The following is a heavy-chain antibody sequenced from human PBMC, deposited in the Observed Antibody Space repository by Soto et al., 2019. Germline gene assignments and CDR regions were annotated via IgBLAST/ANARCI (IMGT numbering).Heavy chain of an antibody. D-gene: IGHD3-22*01. V-gene: IGHV1-46*01. Sequence: QVQVAQSGAEVKRPGASVKVSCWASGYPFTNFYIHWVRQAPGQGLEWMGIINPSGGSTAYAQKLLGRVSMTRDTSTSTVYMEVSSLRSEDTAVYYCARADYYGSSGYHLDYWGQGPLVIVSS. CDR1: GYPFTNFY. J-gene: IGHJ4*02. CDR3: ARADYYGSSGYHLDY. CDR2: INPSGGST.